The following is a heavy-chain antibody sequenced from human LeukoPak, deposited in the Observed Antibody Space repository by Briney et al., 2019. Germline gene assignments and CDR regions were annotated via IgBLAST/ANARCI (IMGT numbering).Heavy chain of an antibody. V-gene: IGHV3-30*02. CDR2: IRYDGSNK. CDR3: AKDLPGIAAAGFDY. J-gene: IGHJ4*02. Sequence: GGSLRLSCAASGFTFSSYGMHWVRQAPGKGLEWVAFIRYDGSNKYYADSVKGRFTISRDNSKNKLYLQMNSLRAEDTAVYYCAKDLPGIAAAGFDYWGQGTLVTVSS. D-gene: IGHD6-13*01. CDR1: GFTFSSYG.